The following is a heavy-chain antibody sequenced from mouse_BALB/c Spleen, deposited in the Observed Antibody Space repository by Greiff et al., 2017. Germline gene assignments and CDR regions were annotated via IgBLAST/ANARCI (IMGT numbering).Heavy chain of an antibody. J-gene: IGHJ2*01. CDR1: GFTFSDYY. Sequence: DVQLVESGGGLVKPGGSLKLSCAASGFTFSDYYMYWVRQTPEKRLEWVATISDGGSYTYYPDSVKGRFTISRDNAKNNLYLQMSSLKSEDTAMYYCARGPYDYFDYWGQGTTLTVSS. D-gene: IGHD2-3*01. CDR2: ISDGGSYT. CDR3: ARGPYDYFDY. V-gene: IGHV5-4*02.